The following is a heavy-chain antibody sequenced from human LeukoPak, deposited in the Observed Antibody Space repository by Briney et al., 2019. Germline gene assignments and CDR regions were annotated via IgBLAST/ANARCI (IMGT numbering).Heavy chain of an antibody. V-gene: IGHV3-21*01. CDR3: ARLESSVVPFDY. D-gene: IGHD2-15*01. J-gene: IGHJ4*02. CDR1: GFTFGSYS. Sequence: GGSLRLSCAASGFTFGSYSMNWVRQAPGKGLEWVSSISSSSSYIYYADSVKGRFTISRDNAKNSLYLQMNSLRAEDTAVYYCARLESSVVPFDYWGQGTLVTVSS. CDR2: ISSSSSYI.